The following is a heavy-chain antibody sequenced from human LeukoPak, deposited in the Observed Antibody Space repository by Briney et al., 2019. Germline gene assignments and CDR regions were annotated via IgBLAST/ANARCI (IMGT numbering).Heavy chain of an antibody. D-gene: IGHD5-12*01. CDR3: ARHSGRLGPFDY. J-gene: IGHJ4*02. CDR1: GGPISSYY. V-gene: IGHV4-59*08. Sequence: SETLSLTCTVSGGPISSYYWSWIRQPPGKGLEWIGYIYYSGSTDYNPSLKSRVTISVDTSKNRFSLNLSSVTAADTAVYYCARHSGRLGPFDYWGQGTLVTVSS. CDR2: IYYSGST.